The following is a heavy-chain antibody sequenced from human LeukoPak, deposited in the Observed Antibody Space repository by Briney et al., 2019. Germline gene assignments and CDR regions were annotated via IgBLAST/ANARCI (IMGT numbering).Heavy chain of an antibody. CDR3: AKLATSGEDRDFDY. CDR1: GFTFDDYT. Sequence: PAGGSLRLSCAASGFTFDDYTMHWVRHAPGKGLEWVSLISWDGGSTYYADSVKGRFTISRDNSKNSPYLQMNSLRTEDTALYYCAKLATSGEDRDFDYWGQGTLVAVSS. D-gene: IGHD3-10*01. V-gene: IGHV3-43*01. CDR2: ISWDGGST. J-gene: IGHJ4*02.